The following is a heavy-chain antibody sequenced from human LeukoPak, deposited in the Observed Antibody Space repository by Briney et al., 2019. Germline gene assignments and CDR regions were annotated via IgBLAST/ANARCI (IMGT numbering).Heavy chain of an antibody. CDR1: GGSISIYY. D-gene: IGHD3-9*01. J-gene: IGHJ4*02. Sequence: PSETLSLTCSVSGGSISIYYWSWIRQPAGKGLEWIGRIYTSGSTNYNPSLKSRVTMSVDTSKNQFSLKLSSVTAADTAVYYCARETYDILTGLREDTFGFDYWGQGTLVTVSS. CDR2: IYTSGST. V-gene: IGHV4-4*07. CDR3: ARETYDILTGLREDTFGFDY.